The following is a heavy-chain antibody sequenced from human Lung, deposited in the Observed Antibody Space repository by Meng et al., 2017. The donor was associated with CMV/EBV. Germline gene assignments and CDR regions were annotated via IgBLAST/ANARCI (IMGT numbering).Heavy chain of an antibody. J-gene: IGHJ4*02. CDR2: FVNYVDT. V-gene: IGHV1-18*01. D-gene: IGHD2-15*01. CDR1: GYTFGSYG. Sequence: HVQRLQSGPEVKKPGASVRVSCKASGYTFGSYGICWVRQAPGQGLEWMGWFVNYVDTYPAPKFQGRVTMTTDTHTNTAFMELRSLTSDDTAVYYCASGTPGRSYCDYWGQGTLVTVSS. CDR3: ASGTPGRSYCDY.